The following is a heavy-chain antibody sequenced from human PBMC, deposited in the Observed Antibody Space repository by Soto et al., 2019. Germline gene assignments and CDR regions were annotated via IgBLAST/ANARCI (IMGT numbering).Heavy chain of an antibody. CDR2: IIPIFGTA. CDR1: GGTFSSYA. CDR3: ARGPGGYCSSTSCYSFVYFDY. J-gene: IGHJ4*02. D-gene: IGHD2-2*01. Sequence: QVQLVQSGAEVKKPGSSVKVSCKASGGTFSSYAISWVRQAPGQGLEWMGGIIPIFGTANYAQKFQGRVTIPADESTSTAYMELSSLRSEDTAVYYCARGPGGYCSSTSCYSFVYFDYWGQGTLVTVSS. V-gene: IGHV1-69*01.